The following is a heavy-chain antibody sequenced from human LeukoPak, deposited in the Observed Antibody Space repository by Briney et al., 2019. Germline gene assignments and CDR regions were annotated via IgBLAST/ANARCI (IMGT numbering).Heavy chain of an antibody. CDR3: ANAPYDSVRAYGHLQH. CDR2: ISDTGGNT. D-gene: IGHD3-22*01. V-gene: IGHV3-23*01. Sequence: GGSLRLSCAASGFTFSNCAMTWVRQAPGRGLEWVSTISDTGGNTYSADSVKGRFTISRDNSKNTLYLQMSSLRAEDTATYYCANAPYDSVRAYGHLQHWGQGTLVTVSS. J-gene: IGHJ1*01. CDR1: GFTFSNCA.